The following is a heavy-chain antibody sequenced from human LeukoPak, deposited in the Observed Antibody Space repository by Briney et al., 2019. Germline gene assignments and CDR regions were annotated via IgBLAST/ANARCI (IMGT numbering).Heavy chain of an antibody. CDR1: GGSISSYY. Sequence: SETLSLTCTVSGGSISSYYWSWLRQPPGKGLEWIGYIYYSGSTNYNPSLKSRVTISVDTSKNQFSLKLSSVTAADTAVYYCARLETGDYYDSSGPSHYFDYWGQGTLVTVSS. CDR3: ARLETGDYYDSSGPSHYFDY. J-gene: IGHJ4*02. D-gene: IGHD3-22*01. CDR2: IYYSGST. V-gene: IGHV4-59*08.